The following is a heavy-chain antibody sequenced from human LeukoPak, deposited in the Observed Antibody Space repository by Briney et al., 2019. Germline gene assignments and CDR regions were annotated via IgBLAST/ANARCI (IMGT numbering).Heavy chain of an antibody. CDR1: GGSISSSSYY. Sequence: SETLSLTCTVSGGSISSSSYYWGWIRQPPGKGLEWIGSIYYSGSTYYNPSLKSRVTISVDTSKNQFSLKLSSVTAADTAVYYCARLGYSYGYAEDYWGQGTLVTVSS. V-gene: IGHV4-39*01. J-gene: IGHJ4*02. CDR2: IYYSGST. CDR3: ARLGYSYGYAEDY. D-gene: IGHD5-18*01.